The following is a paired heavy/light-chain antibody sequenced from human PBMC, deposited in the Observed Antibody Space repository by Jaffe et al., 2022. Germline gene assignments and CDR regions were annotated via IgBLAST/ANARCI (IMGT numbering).Heavy chain of an antibody. CDR1: GGSISSGSYY. J-gene: IGHJ4*02. D-gene: IGHD5-12*01. V-gene: IGHV4-61*02. CDR2: IYTSGST. Sequence: QVQLQESGPGLVKPSQTLSLTCSVSGGSISSGSYYWSWIRQPAGKGLEWIGRIYTSGSTNYNPSLKSRVTISIDTSKNQFSLKLNSVTAADTAVYFCARDPGYSAYDAGFEYWGQGTLVTVSS. CDR3: ARDPGYSAYDAGFEY.
Light chain of an antibody. CDR1: SGINVGTYR. J-gene: IGLJ3*02. V-gene: IGLV5-39*01. CDR2: YKSDSDN. Sequence: QPVLTQPTSLSASPGESARFTCTLRSGINVGTYRIYWYQQKPGSPPRYLLRYKSDSDNHRGSGVPSRFSGSKDASTNAGLLLISGLQSEDEADYYCAIWSSSTWVFGGGTKLTVL. CDR3: AIWSSSTWV.